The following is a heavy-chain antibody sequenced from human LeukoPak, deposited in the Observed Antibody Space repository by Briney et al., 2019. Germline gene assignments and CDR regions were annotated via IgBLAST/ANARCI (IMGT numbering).Heavy chain of an antibody. D-gene: IGHD3-9*01. Sequence: GGSLRLSCAASGVTFSSYAMHWVRQAPGKGLEYVSAISSNGGSTYYANSVKGRFTISRDNSKNTLYLQMGSLRAEDIAVDYCARDGDYDILTGYYTRFDYWGQGTLVTVSS. V-gene: IGHV3-64*01. CDR3: ARDGDYDILTGYYTRFDY. CDR1: GVTFSSYA. J-gene: IGHJ4*02. CDR2: ISSNGGST.